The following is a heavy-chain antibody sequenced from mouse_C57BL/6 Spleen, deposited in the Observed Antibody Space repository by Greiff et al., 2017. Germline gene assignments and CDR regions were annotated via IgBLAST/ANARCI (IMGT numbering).Heavy chain of an antibody. V-gene: IGHV1-50*01. D-gene: IGHD2-5*01. J-gene: IGHJ3*01. CDR2: IDPSDSYT. CDR1: GYTFTSYW. CDR3: AWGSNPWFAY. Sequence: QVQLQQPGAELVKPGASVKLSCKASGYTFTSYWMQWVKQRPGQGLEWIGEIDPSDSYTNYNQKFKGKATLTVDTSSSTAYMQLSSLTSEDSAVYYCAWGSNPWFAYWGQGTLVTVSA.